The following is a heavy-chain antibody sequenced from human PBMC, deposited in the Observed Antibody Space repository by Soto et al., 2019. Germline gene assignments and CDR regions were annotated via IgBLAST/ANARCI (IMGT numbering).Heavy chain of an antibody. J-gene: IGHJ3*02. CDR3: ARQSTYFGGDCYVRDI. CDR2: IYPGDSDT. V-gene: IGHV5-51*01. Sequence: PGESLKISCKGSGYSFTSYWIGWVRQMPGKGLEWMGIIYPGDSDTRYSPSFQGQVTISADKSISTAYLQWSSLKASDTAMYYCARQSTYFGGDCYVRDIWGQGTMVTVSS. D-gene: IGHD2-21*01. CDR1: GYSFTSYW.